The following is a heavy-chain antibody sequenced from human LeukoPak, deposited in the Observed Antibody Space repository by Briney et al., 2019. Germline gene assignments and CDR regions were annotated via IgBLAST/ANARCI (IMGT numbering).Heavy chain of an antibody. CDR1: GYTFTGFF. Sequence: ASVKVSCKASGYTFTGFFMHWVRQAPGQGLEWMGWINPNIGDAYYAQKFQGRVTMTRDRSINTAYMELSRLTSDDTAVYYCARMDLDGGDAIGFDSWGQGTLVTVSS. J-gene: IGHJ5*01. CDR2: INPNIGDA. CDR3: ARMDLDGGDAIGFDS. V-gene: IGHV1-2*02. D-gene: IGHD2-21*02.